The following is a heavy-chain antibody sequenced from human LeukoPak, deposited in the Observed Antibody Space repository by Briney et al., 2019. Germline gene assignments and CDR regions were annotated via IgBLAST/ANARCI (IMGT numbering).Heavy chain of an antibody. CDR3: ARNPGSDFLWDYYYMDV. D-gene: IGHD2-21*02. J-gene: IGHJ6*03. CDR1: GYTFTSYD. V-gene: IGHV1-8*03. Sequence: ASVKVSCKASGYTFTSYDINWVRQANGQGLEWMGWMNPNSGNTGYAQKFQGRVTITRNTSISTAYMELSSLRSEDTAVYCCARNPGSDFLWDYYYMDVWGKGITVTVSS. CDR2: MNPNSGNT.